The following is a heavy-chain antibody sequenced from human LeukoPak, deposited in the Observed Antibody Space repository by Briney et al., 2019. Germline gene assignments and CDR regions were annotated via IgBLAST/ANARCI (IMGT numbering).Heavy chain of an antibody. Sequence: PGGSLRLSCAASGFTFSTYGMHWVRQAPGKGLEWVANIKQDGSEKYYVDSVKGRFTISRDNAKNSLYLQMNSLRAEDTAVYYCARDLCRSSGYCFYYYYYGMDVWGQGTTVTVSS. D-gene: IGHD3-22*01. CDR2: IKQDGSEK. CDR1: GFTFSTYG. V-gene: IGHV3-7*01. CDR3: ARDLCRSSGYCFYYYYYGMDV. J-gene: IGHJ6*02.